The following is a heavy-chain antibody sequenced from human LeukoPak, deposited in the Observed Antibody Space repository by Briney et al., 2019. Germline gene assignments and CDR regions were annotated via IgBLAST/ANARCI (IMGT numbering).Heavy chain of an antibody. CDR3: ARDMVRGVPYYFDY. V-gene: IGHV3-21*01. D-gene: IGHD3-10*01. Sequence: GGSLRLSCAASGFTFSSYSMNWVRQAPGKGLEWVSSISSSSSYTYYADSVKGRFTISRDNAKNSLYLQMNSLRAEDTAVYYCARDMVRGVPYYFDYWGQGTLVTVSP. CDR2: ISSSSSYT. J-gene: IGHJ4*02. CDR1: GFTFSSYS.